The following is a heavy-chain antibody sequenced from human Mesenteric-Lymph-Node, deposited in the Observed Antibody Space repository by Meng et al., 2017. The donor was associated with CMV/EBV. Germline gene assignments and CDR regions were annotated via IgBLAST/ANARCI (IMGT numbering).Heavy chain of an antibody. J-gene: IGHJ4*02. D-gene: IGHD2-21*01. CDR2: IYSGGSST. CDR3: ATTPLFPGYSFDY. CDR1: GFTFSSYA. V-gene: IGHV3-23*03. Sequence: GESLKISCAASGFTFSSYAMSWVRQAPGKGLEWVSVIYSGGSSTYYADSVKGRFTISRDNSKNTLYLQMNSLRAEDTAVYYCATTPLFPGYSFDYWGQGTLVTVSS.